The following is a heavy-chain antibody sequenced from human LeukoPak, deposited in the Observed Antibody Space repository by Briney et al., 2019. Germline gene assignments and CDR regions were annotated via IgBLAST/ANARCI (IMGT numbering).Heavy chain of an antibody. CDR3: VGDYGNLDV. J-gene: IGHJ6*04. V-gene: IGHV3-30*04. CDR2: LSDDGTNK. D-gene: IGHD1-1*01. CDR1: GFNFSSYT. Sequence: PGRSLRLSCVASGFNFSSYTLHWVRQAPGEGLEWVAVLSDDGTNKYYADSVKGRFTISRDNSKSTLYLQMTSLKIKDTAVYFCVGDYGNLDVWGKGTTVIVSS.